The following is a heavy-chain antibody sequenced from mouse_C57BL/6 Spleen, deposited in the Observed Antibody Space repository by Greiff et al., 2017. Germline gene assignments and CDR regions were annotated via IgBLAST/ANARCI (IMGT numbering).Heavy chain of an antibody. V-gene: IGHV5-6*01. J-gene: IGHJ3*01. CDR2: ISSGGSYT. D-gene: IGHD2-2*01. CDR3: ARHGDYGYDCLFAY. CDR1: GFTFSSYG. Sequence: EVQVVESGGDLVKPGGSLKLSCAASGFTFSSYGMSWVRQTPDKRLEWVATISSGGSYTYYPDSVKGRFTISRDNAKNTLYLQMSSLKSEDTAMYYCARHGDYGYDCLFAYWGQGTLVTVSA.